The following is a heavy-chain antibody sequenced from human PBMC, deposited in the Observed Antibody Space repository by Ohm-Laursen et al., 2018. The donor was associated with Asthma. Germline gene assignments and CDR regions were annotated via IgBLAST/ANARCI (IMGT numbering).Heavy chain of an antibody. CDR1: GDSISSGNNY. V-gene: IGHV4-31*03. Sequence: SQTLSLTCTVSGDSISSGNNYWSWIRQHPGKGLEWIGYIYYSGSTYYNPSLKSRVTISVDTSKNQFSLKLSSVTAADTAVYYCARGESIAVAPIYYYYYGMDVWGQGTTVTVSS. J-gene: IGHJ6*02. D-gene: IGHD6-19*01. CDR2: IYYSGST. CDR3: ARGESIAVAPIYYYYYGMDV.